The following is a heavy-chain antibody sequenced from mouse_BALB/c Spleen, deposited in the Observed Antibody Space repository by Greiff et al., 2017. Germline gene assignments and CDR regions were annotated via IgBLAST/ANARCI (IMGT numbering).Heavy chain of an antibody. CDR2: INPGSGGT. CDR1: GYAFTNYL. D-gene: IGHD1-1*01. Sequence: QVQLQQSGAELVRPGTSVKVSCKASGYAFTNYLIEWVKQRPGQGLEWIGVINPGSGGTNYNEKFKGKATLTADKSSSTAYMQLSSLTSDDSAVYFCARDYGSSWFAYWGQGTLVTVSA. CDR3: ARDYGSSWFAY. V-gene: IGHV1-54*01. J-gene: IGHJ3*01.